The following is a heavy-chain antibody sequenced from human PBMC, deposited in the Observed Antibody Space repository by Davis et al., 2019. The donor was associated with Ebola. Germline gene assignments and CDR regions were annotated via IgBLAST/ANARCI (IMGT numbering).Heavy chain of an antibody. D-gene: IGHD3-22*01. J-gene: IGHJ4*02. CDR3: ARDRHDSSGYYLYYFDY. CDR2: INSDGRST. Sequence: GEFLKTFCAASGFSFSSYWMNWVRQAPGKGLVWVSRINSDGRSTSYADSVKGRFTISRDNAKNTLYLQMNSLRAEDTAVYYCARDRHDSSGYYLYYFDYWGQGTLVTVSS. V-gene: IGHV3-74*01. CDR1: GFSFSSYW.